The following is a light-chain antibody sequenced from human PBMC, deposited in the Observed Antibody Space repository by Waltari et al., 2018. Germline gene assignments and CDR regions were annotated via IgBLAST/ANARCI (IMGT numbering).Light chain of an antibody. J-gene: IGKJ1*01. V-gene: IGKV3-11*01. CDR3: QQRTHWPPQLT. Sequence: EIVLTQSPATLSLSPGESATLSCRASQSVSSYLAWSQQKPVQAPRLIIYDATNRATGIPAMLSGSGSGTDFTLTISSLEPDDFAVYYCQQRTHWPPQLTFGQGTTVEIK. CDR1: QSVSSY. CDR2: DAT.